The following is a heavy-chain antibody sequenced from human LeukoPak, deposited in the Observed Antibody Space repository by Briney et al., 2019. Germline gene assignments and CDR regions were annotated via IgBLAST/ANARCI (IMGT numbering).Heavy chain of an antibody. Sequence: GGSLRLSCAASGFTFSSYWMSWVRQAPGKGLEWVANIKQDGSEKYYVDSVKGRFTISRDNAKNSLYLQMNSLRAEDTAVYYCARALRAAARLPNYFDYWGQGTLVTVSS. D-gene: IGHD6-13*01. CDR1: GFTFSSYW. CDR3: ARALRAAARLPNYFDY. CDR2: IKQDGSEK. V-gene: IGHV3-7*01. J-gene: IGHJ4*02.